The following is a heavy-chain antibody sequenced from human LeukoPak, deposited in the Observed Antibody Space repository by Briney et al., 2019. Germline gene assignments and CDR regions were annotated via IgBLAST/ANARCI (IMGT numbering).Heavy chain of an antibody. V-gene: IGHV3-21*01. CDR3: ARARIAAAGFDY. Sequence: KAGGSLRLSCAASGFTFSSYSMNWVRQAPGKGLEWVSSISSSSSYIYYADSVKGRFTISRDNAKNSLYLQMNSLRAEDTDVYYCARARIAAAGFDYWGQGTLVTVSS. D-gene: IGHD6-13*01. CDR2: ISSSSSYI. CDR1: GFTFSSYS. J-gene: IGHJ4*02.